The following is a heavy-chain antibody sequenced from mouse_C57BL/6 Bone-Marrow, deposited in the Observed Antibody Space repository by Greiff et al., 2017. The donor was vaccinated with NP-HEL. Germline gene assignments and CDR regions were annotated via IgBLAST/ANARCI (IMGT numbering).Heavy chain of an antibody. CDR2: ISSGGSYT. D-gene: IGHD3-2*02. Sequence: EVMLVESGGDLVKPGGSLKLSCAASGFTFSSYGMSWVRQTPDKRLEWVATISSGGSYTYYPDSVKGRFTISRDNAKNTLYLQMSSLKSEDTAMYYCARHGDSSGYVAYWGQGTLVTVSA. J-gene: IGHJ3*01. CDR3: ARHGDSSGYVAY. V-gene: IGHV5-6*02. CDR1: GFTFSSYG.